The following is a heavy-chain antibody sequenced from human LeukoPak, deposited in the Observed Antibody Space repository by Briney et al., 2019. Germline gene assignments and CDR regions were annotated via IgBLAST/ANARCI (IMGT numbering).Heavy chain of an antibody. CDR3: ARHRVSGSSYSALDY. V-gene: IGHV4-59*08. J-gene: IGHJ4*02. D-gene: IGHD1-26*01. CDR1: GASINSHY. CDR2: ISYSGST. Sequence: SQTLSLTCTVSGASINSHYWSWIRQPPGKGLEWIGYISYSGSTNYNPSLKSRVIISVDTSKTHFSLNLSSVTAADTAFYYCARHRVSGSSYSALDYWGQGTLVSVSS.